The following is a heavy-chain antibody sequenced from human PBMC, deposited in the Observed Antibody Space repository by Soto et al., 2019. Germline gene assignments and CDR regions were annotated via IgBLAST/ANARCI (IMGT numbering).Heavy chain of an antibody. V-gene: IGHV4-59*01. Sequence: PPEKLRHPKTGSAGFMSRCYWRGIRQLPGKGLEWIGYIYYSGSTNYNPSLKSRVTISVDTSKNQFSLKLSSVTAADTSVYFCATDGTNCCAPSAKGTLVT. CDR2: IYYSGST. CDR1: AGFMSRCY. J-gene: IGHJ5*02. D-gene: IGHD1-7*01. CDR3: ATDGTNCCAP.